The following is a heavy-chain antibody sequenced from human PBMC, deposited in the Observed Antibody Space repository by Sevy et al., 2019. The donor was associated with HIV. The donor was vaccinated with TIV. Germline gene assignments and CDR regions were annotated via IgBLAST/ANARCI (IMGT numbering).Heavy chain of an antibody. D-gene: IGHD3-10*01. CDR3: ARGVRGVSGYYYYMDV. CDR1: GGTFSTAA. CDR2: IIPIYETP. J-gene: IGHJ6*03. V-gene: IGHV1-69*13. Sequence: ASVKDSCKASGGTFSTAAFSWVRQAPGQVLEWIGGIIPIYETPNYAQRFQGRVTITAEESTSTSYMELGSLRSDDTGVYYCARGVRGVSGYYYYMDVWGQGTTVTVSS.